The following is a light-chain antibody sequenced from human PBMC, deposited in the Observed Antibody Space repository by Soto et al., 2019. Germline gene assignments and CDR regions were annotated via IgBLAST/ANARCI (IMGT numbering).Light chain of an antibody. J-gene: IGKJ1*01. CDR3: LRDYHGWT. Sequence: AIQMTQSPSSLSASVGDRVTITCRASQDIGNDLGWYQQKPGKAPNLLIYDASSLQSGVPSRFSGSGSGTDFTLTISSLQPEDFATYYCLRDYHGWTFGQGTKVEIK. V-gene: IGKV1-6*01. CDR1: QDIGND. CDR2: DAS.